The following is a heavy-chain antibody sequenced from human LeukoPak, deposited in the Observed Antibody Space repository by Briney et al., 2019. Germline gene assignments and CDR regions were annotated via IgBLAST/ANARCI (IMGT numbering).Heavy chain of an antibody. CDR3: AARNGGPYYFDY. Sequence: GGSLRLSCTAFGFTFSSHAMTWVRQAPGKGLEWVSSISGSSLSTYYADSVKGRFTISRANSKNTVYLQMNSLRAEDTAVYYCAARNGGPYYFDYWGQGALVTVSS. V-gene: IGHV3-23*01. CDR2: ISGSSLST. J-gene: IGHJ4*02. CDR1: GFTFSSHA. D-gene: IGHD7-27*01.